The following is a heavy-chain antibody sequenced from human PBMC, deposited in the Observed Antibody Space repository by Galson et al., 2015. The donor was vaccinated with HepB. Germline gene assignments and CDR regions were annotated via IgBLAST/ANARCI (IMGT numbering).Heavy chain of an antibody. CDR2: IIPMLGTV. J-gene: IGHJ4*02. Sequence: TCGVSGGTFNSYGISWVRQAPGQGLEWMGGIIPMLGTVKYAQKFQGRVTINADESTSTTYLELSSLRFEDTAVYYCAREDSTDNIDYWGQGTLVTVSS. CDR1: GGTFNSYG. V-gene: IGHV1-69*01. D-gene: IGHD2/OR15-2a*01. CDR3: AREDSTDNIDY.